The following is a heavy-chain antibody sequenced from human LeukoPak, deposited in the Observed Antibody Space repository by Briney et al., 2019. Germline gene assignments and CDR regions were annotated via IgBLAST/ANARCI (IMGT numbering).Heavy chain of an antibody. V-gene: IGHV4-4*07. CDR3: ARGTGNYWRYYMDV. Sequence: SETLSLTCTVSGGSINTYYWSWIRQPAGKGLEWIGRIYSSGTTHYNPSLKSRVTMSVDTSKNQFSLNLSSVTAADTAVYYCARGTGNYWRYYMDVWGKGTTVTISS. D-gene: IGHD1-1*01. CDR1: GGSINTYY. CDR2: IYSSGTT. J-gene: IGHJ6*03.